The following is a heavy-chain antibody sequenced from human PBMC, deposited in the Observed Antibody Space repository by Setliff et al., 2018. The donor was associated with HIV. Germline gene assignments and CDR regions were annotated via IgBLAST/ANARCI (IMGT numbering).Heavy chain of an antibody. CDR2: IDT. CDR1: GFSFSNAW. V-gene: IGHV4-4*08. J-gene: IGHJ4*02. D-gene: IGHD3-10*01. CDR3: TGDYNSGSNRFDY. Sequence: GSLRLSCAASGFSFSNAWMNWVRQAPGKGLEWIGYIDTSGSTSGSANYNPSLKSRVTISVDMSKNQFSLKLTSVTAADAAVYYCTGDYNSGSNRFDYWGQGTPVTVSS.